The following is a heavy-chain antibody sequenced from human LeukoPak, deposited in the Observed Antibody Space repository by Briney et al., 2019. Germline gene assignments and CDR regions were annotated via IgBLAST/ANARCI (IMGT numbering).Heavy chain of an antibody. V-gene: IGHV1-2*06. CDR2: INPNSGGT. D-gene: IGHD6-13*01. Sequence: ASVKVSCKASGYTFTCYYMHWVRQAPGQGLEWMGRINPNSGGTNYAQKFQGRVTMTRDTSISTAYMELSRLRSDDTAVYYCARERDSSSWYAEGFDYWGQGTLVTVSS. CDR1: GYTFTCYY. J-gene: IGHJ4*02. CDR3: ARERDSSSWYAEGFDY.